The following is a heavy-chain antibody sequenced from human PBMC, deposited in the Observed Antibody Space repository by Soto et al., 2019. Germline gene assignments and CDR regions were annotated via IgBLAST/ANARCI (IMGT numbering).Heavy chain of an antibody. V-gene: IGHV3-21*01. D-gene: IGHD6-13*01. Sequence: GGSLRLSCAASGFTFSSYSMNWVRQAPGKGLEWVSSISSSSSYIYYADSVKGRFTISRDNAKNSLYLQMNSLRAEDTAVYYCARDYSSVVPAATTIAAADTFDYWGQGTLGTVSA. J-gene: IGHJ4*02. CDR1: GFTFSSYS. CDR3: ARDYSSVVPAATTIAAADTFDY. CDR2: ISSSSSYI.